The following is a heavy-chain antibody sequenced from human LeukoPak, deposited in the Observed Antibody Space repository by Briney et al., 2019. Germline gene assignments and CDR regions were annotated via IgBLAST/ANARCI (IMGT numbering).Heavy chain of an antibody. D-gene: IGHD3-10*02. CDR2: IYSGGTT. V-gene: IGHV3-53*01. J-gene: IGHJ6*04. CDR1: GFTVSGNY. Sequence: PGGSLRLSCAVSGFTVSGNYMSWVRQAPGKGLEWVSLIYSGGTTYYADSVKGRFTISRDNAKNSLYLQMNSLRAEDTAVYYCAELGITMIGGVWAKGTTVTISS. CDR3: AELGITMIGGV.